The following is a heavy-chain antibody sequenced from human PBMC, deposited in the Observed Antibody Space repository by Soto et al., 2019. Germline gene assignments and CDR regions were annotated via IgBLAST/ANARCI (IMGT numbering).Heavy chain of an antibody. CDR1: GDSVSSNSAA. Sequence: SQTLSLTCAISGDSVSSNSAAWNWIRQSPSRGLEWLGRTYYRSKWYNVYAVSVKSRITINPDTSKNQFSLQLNSVTPEGTTVYYCARERFLEWLTSGMDVWGQGTTVTVSS. D-gene: IGHD3-3*01. V-gene: IGHV6-1*01. J-gene: IGHJ6*02. CDR3: ARERFLEWLTSGMDV. CDR2: TYYRSKWYN.